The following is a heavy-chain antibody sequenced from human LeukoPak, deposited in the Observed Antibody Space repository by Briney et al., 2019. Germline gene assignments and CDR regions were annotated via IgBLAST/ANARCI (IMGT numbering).Heavy chain of an antibody. CDR3: ARLTSSSWYQWDYFDY. D-gene: IGHD6-13*01. V-gene: IGHV4-39*01. J-gene: IGHJ4*02. CDR2: IYYSGST. CDR1: GGSISSSSIY. Sequence: SETLSLTCTVSGGSISSSSIYWGWKRQRPGKGLEWFGSIYYSGSTYYNPYLKGRVTISVDTSKNQFSLKLSSVTAADTAVYYCARLTSSSWYQWDYFDYWGQGTLVTVSS.